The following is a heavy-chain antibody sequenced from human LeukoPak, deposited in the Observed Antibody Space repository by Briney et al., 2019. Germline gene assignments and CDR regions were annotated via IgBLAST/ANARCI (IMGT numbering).Heavy chain of an antibody. V-gene: IGHV1-69*13. D-gene: IGHD3-10*01. CDR3: ARDRYGSGSPSFDY. Sequence: ASVKVSCKASGGTFRNYAISWVRQAPGQGLEWMGGIIPIFGTANYAQKFQDRVTITADESTSTAYMELSSLRSEDTAVYYCARDRYGSGSPSFDYWGQGTLVTVSS. CDR1: GGTFRNYA. J-gene: IGHJ4*02. CDR2: IIPIFGTA.